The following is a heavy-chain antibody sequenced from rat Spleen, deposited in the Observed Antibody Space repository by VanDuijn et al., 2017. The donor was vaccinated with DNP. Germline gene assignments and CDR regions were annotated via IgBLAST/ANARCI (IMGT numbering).Heavy chain of an antibody. CDR2: ISYDGSST. CDR1: GFTFSDYN. D-gene: IGHD1-11*01. CDR3: ARRGYDAPFAY. V-gene: IGHV5-7*01. Sequence: EVQLVESGGGLVQPGRSMKLSCAASGFTFSDYNMAWVRQAPKKGLEWVATISYDGSSTYYRDSVKGRFTISRDNAKSTLYLQMDSLRSEDTATYYCARRGYDAPFAYWGQGTLVTVSS. J-gene: IGHJ3*01.